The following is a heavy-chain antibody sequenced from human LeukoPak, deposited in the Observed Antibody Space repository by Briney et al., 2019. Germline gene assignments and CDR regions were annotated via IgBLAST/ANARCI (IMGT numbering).Heavy chain of an antibody. J-gene: IGHJ4*02. CDR3: ARDQPGALSSPFDY. V-gene: IGHV3-21*01. CDR1: GFTFSSYS. CDR2: ISSSSSYI. Sequence: GGSLRLSCAASGFTFSSYSMNCVRQAPGKGLEWVSSISSSSSYIYYADSVKGRFTISRDNAKNSLYLQMNSLRAEDTAVYYCARDQPGALSSPFDYWGQGTLVTVSS. D-gene: IGHD6-6*01.